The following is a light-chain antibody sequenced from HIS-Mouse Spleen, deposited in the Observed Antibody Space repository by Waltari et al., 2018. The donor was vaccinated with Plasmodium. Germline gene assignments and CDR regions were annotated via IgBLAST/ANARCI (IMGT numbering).Light chain of an antibody. V-gene: IGKV1-8*01. CDR2: AAS. CDR3: QQYYSYPLT. J-gene: IGKJ4*01. Sequence: AIRMTQSPSSFSASTVDSVTITCRASQGISSYLAWYQQKPGKAPKILIYAASTLQSGVPSRFSGSGSGTDFTLTISCLQSEDFATYYCQQYYSYPLTFGGGTKVEIK. CDR1: QGISSY.